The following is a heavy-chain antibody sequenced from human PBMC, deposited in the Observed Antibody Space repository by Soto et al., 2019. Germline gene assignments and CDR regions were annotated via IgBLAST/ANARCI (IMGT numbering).Heavy chain of an antibody. J-gene: IGHJ4*02. CDR2: INHSGNT. V-gene: IGHV4-34*01. CDR1: GGSFSTYY. CDR3: TGPYPYYFDS. Sequence: QAQLQQWGAGLLKPSETLSLTCTVYGGSFSTYYWSWIRQPPGKGLEWIGEINHSGNTNYNPSLMGRVTMSFDTSKNQFSLKLSSVTAADTAVYYCTGPYPYYFDSWGQGTLVTVSS.